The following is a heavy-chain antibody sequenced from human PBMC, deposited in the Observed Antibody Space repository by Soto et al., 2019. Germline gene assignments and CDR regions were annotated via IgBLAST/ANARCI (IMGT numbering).Heavy chain of an antibody. CDR3: ALGVKDITIVPGVISPSYYLDY. J-gene: IGHJ4*02. Sequence: QVQLVQSGAEVKKPGASVKVSCKASGYTFTSYYMHWVRQAPGQGLEWMGIINPSGGSTRYAQKFQGSVTMTRDTPDSIVHMEHSSLRSEDTAVYYCALGVKDITIVPGVISPSYYLDYWGQGTLVTVSS. V-gene: IGHV1-46*01. CDR2: INPSGGST. D-gene: IGHD3-10*01. CDR1: GYTFTSYY.